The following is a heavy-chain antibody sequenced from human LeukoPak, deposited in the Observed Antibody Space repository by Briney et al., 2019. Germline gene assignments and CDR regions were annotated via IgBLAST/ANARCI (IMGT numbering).Heavy chain of an antibody. D-gene: IGHD5-18*01. CDR1: GFTFSSSL. CDR2: INSDGRST. CDR3: ARVWDSYGTGSAFDI. J-gene: IGHJ3*02. Sequence: PGGSLRLSCAASGFTFSSSLMHWVRQGPGKGPVWVSLINSDGRSTNYADSVKGRFTISRDNSKNTLYLQMNSLRAEDTAVYYCARVWDSYGTGSAFDIWGQGTMVTVSS. V-gene: IGHV3-74*01.